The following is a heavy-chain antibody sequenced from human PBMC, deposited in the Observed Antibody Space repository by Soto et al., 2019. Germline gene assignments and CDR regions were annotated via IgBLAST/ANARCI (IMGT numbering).Heavy chain of an antibody. D-gene: IGHD3-10*01. CDR2: IYHSGST. CDR1: GGSISSSKW. CDR3: ARDWDDEYDSGVRN. Sequence: QVQLQESGPGLVKPSGTLSLTCAVSGGSISSSKWWSRARHPPGEGLECIGAIYHSGSTNYNPSLKIRSTISVDKSENSSSLKLSSVNAADTAVYYGARDWDDEYDSGVRNWGQGTLVTVSS. J-gene: IGHJ4*02. V-gene: IGHV4-4*02.